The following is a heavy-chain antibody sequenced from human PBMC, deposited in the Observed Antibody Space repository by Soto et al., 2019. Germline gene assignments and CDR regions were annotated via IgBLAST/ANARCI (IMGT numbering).Heavy chain of an antibody. CDR1: GYTFTGYY. CDR3: ARDSRVGATDY. D-gene: IGHD1-26*01. Sequence: AASVKVSCKASGYTFTGYYMHWVRQAPGQGLEWMGWINPNSGGTNYAQKFQGWVTMTRDTSISTAYMELSRLRSDDTAEYYCARDSRVGATDYWGQGTLVTVSS. CDR2: INPNSGGT. J-gene: IGHJ4*02. V-gene: IGHV1-2*04.